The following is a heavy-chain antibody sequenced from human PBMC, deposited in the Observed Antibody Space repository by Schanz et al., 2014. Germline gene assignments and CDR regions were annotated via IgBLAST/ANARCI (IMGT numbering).Heavy chain of an antibody. V-gene: IGHV4-59*08. CDR3: AKFLYDDPS. CDR2: IHQSGGT. D-gene: IGHD3-3*01. CDR1: GGDIGNYY. J-gene: IGHJ5*02. Sequence: QVQLQESGPGLVKPSETLSLTCSVSGGDIGNYYWSWIRQPPGKGLEWIGYIHQSGGTNYNPSLKSRVTILLDTSKNQFPLRLPSLTAADTAVYYCAKFLYDDPSWGQGTLVTVSS.